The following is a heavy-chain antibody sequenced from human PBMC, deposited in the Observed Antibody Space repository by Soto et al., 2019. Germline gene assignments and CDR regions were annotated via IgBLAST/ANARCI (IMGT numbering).Heavy chain of an antibody. Sequence: APVKVSCKASGGTFSSYAISWVRQAPGQGLEWMGGVIPIFGTANYAQKFQGRVTITADKSTSTAYMELSSLRAEDTAVYYCARDVIVGAMNAFGIWGQGTMVTVSS. CDR2: VIPIFGTA. V-gene: IGHV1-69*06. J-gene: IGHJ3*02. CDR3: ARDVIVGAMNAFGI. D-gene: IGHD1-26*01. CDR1: GGTFSSYA.